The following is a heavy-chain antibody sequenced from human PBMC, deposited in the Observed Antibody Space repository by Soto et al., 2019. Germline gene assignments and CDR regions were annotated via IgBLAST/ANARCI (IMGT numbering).Heavy chain of an antibody. V-gene: IGHV1-2*02. CDR3: AREYSGSYNAFDI. J-gene: IGHJ3*02. CDR1: GYTFTGYY. Sequence: ASVKVSCEASGYTFTGYYMHWVRQAPGQGLEWMGWINPNSGGTNYAQKFQGRVTMTRDTSISTAYMELSRLRSDDTAVYYCAREYSGSYNAFDIWGQGTMVTVSS. CDR2: INPNSGGT. D-gene: IGHD1-26*01.